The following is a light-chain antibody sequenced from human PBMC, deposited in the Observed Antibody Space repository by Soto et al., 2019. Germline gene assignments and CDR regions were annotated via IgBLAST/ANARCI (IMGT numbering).Light chain of an antibody. CDR2: DVS. CDR3: RSYTSSSTGV. CDR1: SSDVGGYNY. V-gene: IGLV2-14*01. Sequence: QSSVTQPAYVSGSRGQSITISCTGTSSDVGGYNYVSWYQQHPGKAPKLMIYDVSNRPSGVSNRFSGSKSGNTASLTISGLQAEDEADHYCRSYTSSSTGVFGTGT. J-gene: IGLJ1*01.